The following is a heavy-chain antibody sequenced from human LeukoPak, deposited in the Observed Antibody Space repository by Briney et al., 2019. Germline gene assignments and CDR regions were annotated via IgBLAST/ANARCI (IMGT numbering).Heavy chain of an antibody. CDR2: IKQDGSEK. V-gene: IGHV3-7*02. CDR1: GFTFSSYW. J-gene: IGHJ4*02. Sequence: PGGSLRLSCAASGFTFSSYWMNWVRQAPGKGLEWVANIKQDGSEKYYADSVKGRFTISRDNSKNTLYLQMNSLRAEDTAVYYCARARDYYDSSGYLGYWGQGTLVTVSS. CDR3: ARARDYYDSSGYLGY. D-gene: IGHD3-22*01.